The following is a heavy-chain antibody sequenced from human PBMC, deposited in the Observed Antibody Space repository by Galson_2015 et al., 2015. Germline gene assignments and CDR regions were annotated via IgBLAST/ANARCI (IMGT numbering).Heavy chain of an antibody. V-gene: IGHV3-48*01. Sequence: SLRLSCAASGFTFSSYSMNWVRQAPGKGLEWVSYISSSSSTIYYADSVKGRFTISRDNAKNSLYLQMNSLGGEDTAVYYSARGDGHDYSNPGYGMDVWGQGTTVTVSS. CDR3: ARGDGHDYSNPGYGMDV. J-gene: IGHJ6*02. CDR2: ISSSSSTI. D-gene: IGHD4-11*01. CDR1: GFTFSSYS.